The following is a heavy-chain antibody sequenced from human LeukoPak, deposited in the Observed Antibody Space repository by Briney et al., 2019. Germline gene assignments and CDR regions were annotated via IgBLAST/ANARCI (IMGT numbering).Heavy chain of an antibody. J-gene: IGHJ4*02. V-gene: IGHV3-21*06. CDR1: GFTFNTYS. CDR3: LRGDRRDY. Sequence: GASLRLSCEASGFTFNTYSMNWARQAPGKGLEWVSSIDSSGGYMFYADSVKGRFIISRDNAKDSLYLQMNSLRVEDTAVYYCLRGDRRDYWGQGTLVTVSS. CDR2: IDSSGGYM.